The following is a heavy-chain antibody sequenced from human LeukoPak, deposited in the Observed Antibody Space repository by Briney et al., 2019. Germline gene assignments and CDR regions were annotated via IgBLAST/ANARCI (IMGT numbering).Heavy chain of an antibody. CDR2: IYPGDSDT. CDR3: ARHDSYDFWSGSTGRFDP. V-gene: IGHV5-51*01. J-gene: IGHJ5*02. Sequence: GESLKISCKGSGYSFTSYWIGWERQMPGKGLEWMGIIYPGDSDTRYSPSFQGQVTISADKSISTAYLQWSSLKASDTAMYYCARHDSYDFWSGSTGRFDPWGQGTLVTVSS. D-gene: IGHD3-3*01. CDR1: GYSFTSYW.